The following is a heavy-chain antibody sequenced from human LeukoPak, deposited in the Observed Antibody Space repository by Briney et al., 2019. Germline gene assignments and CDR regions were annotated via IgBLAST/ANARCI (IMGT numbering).Heavy chain of an antibody. J-gene: IGHJ4*02. CDR3: VRDYENLTGSKTRFHY. V-gene: IGHV3-7*01. Sequence: GGSLRLSCAASGFTFSSYWMSWVRQAPGKGLEWVANIKQDGSEKYYVDSVKGRFTISRDNAKNSLYLQMNSLRAEDTAVYYCVRDYENLTGSKTRFHYWGQGTLVTVSS. D-gene: IGHD3-9*01. CDR2: IKQDGSEK. CDR1: GFTFSSYW.